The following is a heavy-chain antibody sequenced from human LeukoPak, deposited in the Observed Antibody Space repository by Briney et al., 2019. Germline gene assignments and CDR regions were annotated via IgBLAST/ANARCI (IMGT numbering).Heavy chain of an antibody. CDR3: ARGPTGYDYVWGSYRQNYYFDY. Sequence: PSETLSLTCAVYGGSFSGYYWSWIRQSPGKGLEWIGEINHSGSTNYNPSLKSRVTISVDTSKNQFSPKLSSVTAADTAVYYCARGPTGYDYVWGSYRQNYYFDYWGQGTLVTVSS. J-gene: IGHJ4*02. CDR1: GGSFSGYY. CDR2: INHSGST. V-gene: IGHV4-34*01. D-gene: IGHD3-16*02.